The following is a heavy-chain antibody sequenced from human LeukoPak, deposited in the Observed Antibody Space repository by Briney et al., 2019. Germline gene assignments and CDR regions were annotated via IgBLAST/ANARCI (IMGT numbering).Heavy chain of an antibody. CDR3: ARDPGWYSRAFDP. J-gene: IGHJ5*02. D-gene: IGHD6-13*01. V-gene: IGHV4-59*01. Sequence: PSETLSPTCTVSCGSISSYYWSWIRQPPGQGLEWIGYIYYSGSTNYNPSLKSRVTISVDTSKNQFSLKLSSVTAADTAVYYCARDPGWYSRAFDPWGQGTLVTVSS. CDR2: IYYSGST. CDR1: CGSISSYY.